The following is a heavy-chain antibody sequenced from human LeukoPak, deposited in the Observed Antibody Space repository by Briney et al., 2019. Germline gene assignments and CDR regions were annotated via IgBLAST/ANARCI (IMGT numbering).Heavy chain of an antibody. V-gene: IGHV4-59*01. CDR3: ARKGGHFDY. CDR2: IYYNGST. CDR1: GGSISYYY. J-gene: IGHJ4*02. Sequence: SETLSLTCTVSGGSISYYYRSWLRQSPGKGLEWIGYIYYNGSTNYNPSLKSRVTISVDMSKNQFSLKVTSVTAADTAIYYCARKGGHFDYWGQGTLVTVSS. D-gene: IGHD2-15*01.